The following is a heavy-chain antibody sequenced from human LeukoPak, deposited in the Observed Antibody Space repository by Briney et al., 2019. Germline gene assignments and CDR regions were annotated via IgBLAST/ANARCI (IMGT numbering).Heavy chain of an antibody. CDR1: GGSISSYY. Sequence: SETLSLTCTVSGGSISSYYWGWIRQPAGKGLEWIGRIYTSGSTNYNPSLKSRVTMSVDTSKNQFPLKLSSVTAADTAVYYCARDWGPSGYDYSEFDYWGQGTLVTVSS. D-gene: IGHD5-12*01. CDR3: ARDWGPSGYDYSEFDY. J-gene: IGHJ4*02. CDR2: IYTSGST. V-gene: IGHV4-4*07.